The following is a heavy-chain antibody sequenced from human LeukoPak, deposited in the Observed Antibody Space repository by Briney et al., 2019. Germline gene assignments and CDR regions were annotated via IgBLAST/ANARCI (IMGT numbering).Heavy chain of an antibody. J-gene: IGHJ4*02. V-gene: IGHV4-59*01. CDR2: IFYTGST. CDR1: GGSISTYH. D-gene: IGHD6-6*01. Sequence: SETLSLTCTVSGGSISTYHWSWIRQPPGKGLEWLGYIFYTGSTNYNPSLKSRVTMSIDTSKNQFSLKLSSVTAADTAVYYCTRTYSSSSIDYWGQGALVTVSS. CDR3: TRTYSSSSIDY.